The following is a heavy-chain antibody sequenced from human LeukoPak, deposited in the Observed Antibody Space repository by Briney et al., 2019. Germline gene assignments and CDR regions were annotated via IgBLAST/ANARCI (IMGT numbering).Heavy chain of an antibody. J-gene: IGHJ6*03. CDR1: GYTFTSYY. D-gene: IGHD3-10*01. V-gene: IGHV1-46*01. CDR3: ARDPGVTMVRGVIPIEYYYYYYMDV. Sequence: ASVKVSCEASGYTFTSYYMHCVRQAPGQGLEWMGIINPSGGSTSYAQKFQGRVTMTRDTSTSTVYMELSSLRSEDTAVYYCARDPGVTMVRGVIPIEYYYYYYMDVWGKGTTVTVSS. CDR2: INPSGGST.